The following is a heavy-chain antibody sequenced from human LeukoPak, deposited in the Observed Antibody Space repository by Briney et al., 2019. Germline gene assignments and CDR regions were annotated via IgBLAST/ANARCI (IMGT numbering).Heavy chain of an antibody. J-gene: IGHJ4*02. V-gene: IGHV3-23*01. CDR1: GFTFSSDA. CDR3: AKGSSSYGYFDY. CDR2: ISGSGGST. D-gene: IGHD6-13*01. Sequence: GGSLRLSCAASGFTFSSDAMSWVRQAPGKGLEWVSAISGSGGSTYYADSVKGRFTISRDNSKNTLYLQMNSLRAEDMAVYYCAKGSSSYGYFDYWGQGTLVTVSS.